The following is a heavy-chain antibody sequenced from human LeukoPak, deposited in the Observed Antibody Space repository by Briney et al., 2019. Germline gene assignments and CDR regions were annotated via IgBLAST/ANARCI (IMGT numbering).Heavy chain of an antibody. CDR2: IHWDDDK. CDR3: AHTGLWFIDY. CDR1: GFSLTTHGVG. D-gene: IGHD3-10*01. J-gene: IGHJ4*02. V-gene: IGHV2-5*02. Sequence: SGPTLVKPTQTLTLTCTFSGFSLTTHGVGVGWIRQPPGKALEWLAVIHWDDDKRFNPSLESRLTITKDTSKNQVVLTMTNMDPVDTATYYCAHTGLWFIDYWGQGTLVTVSS.